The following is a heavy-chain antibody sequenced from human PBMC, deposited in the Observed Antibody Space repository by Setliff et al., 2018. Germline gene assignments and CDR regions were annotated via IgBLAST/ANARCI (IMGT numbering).Heavy chain of an antibody. Sequence: GGSLRLSCVVSGFTFSNFAMHWVRQAPGKGLEWLAFIRFDGHIKSYADSVKGRFTISRDNSKNRVYLQMQRLRVEDTAVCYCAADYYDIVTGYYNLDYWGQGTPVTVSS. CDR3: AADYYDIVTGYYNLDY. CDR1: GFTFSNFA. CDR2: IRFDGHIK. J-gene: IGHJ4*02. V-gene: IGHV3-30*02. D-gene: IGHD3-9*01.